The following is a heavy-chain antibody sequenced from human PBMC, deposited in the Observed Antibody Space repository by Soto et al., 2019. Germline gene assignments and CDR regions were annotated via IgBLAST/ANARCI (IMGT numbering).Heavy chain of an antibody. CDR1: GFTFSSYA. D-gene: IGHD2-2*01. CDR2: ISGSGGST. Sequence: GGSLRLSCAASGFTFSSYAMSWVRQAPGKGLEWVSAISGSGGSTYYADSVKGRFTISRDNSKNTLYLQMNSLRAEDTAVYYCAKDPGDIVVVPAAPDYWGQGTLVTVSS. J-gene: IGHJ4*02. CDR3: AKDPGDIVVVPAAPDY. V-gene: IGHV3-23*01.